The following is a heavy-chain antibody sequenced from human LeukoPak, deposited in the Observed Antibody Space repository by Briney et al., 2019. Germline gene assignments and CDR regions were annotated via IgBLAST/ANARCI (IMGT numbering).Heavy chain of an antibody. J-gene: IGHJ4*02. D-gene: IGHD2-2*01. Sequence: GGSLRLSCAASGFTFSNYGMHWVRQPPGQGLEWLTAIRYDGSKTYYAESVRGRITISRDDSKNTLYLQMNSLRAEDTAVYYCARDSCSSPSCFDYWGQGTLVTVSS. V-gene: IGHV3-33*01. CDR1: GFTFSNYG. CDR3: ARDSCSSPSCFDY. CDR2: IRYDGSKT.